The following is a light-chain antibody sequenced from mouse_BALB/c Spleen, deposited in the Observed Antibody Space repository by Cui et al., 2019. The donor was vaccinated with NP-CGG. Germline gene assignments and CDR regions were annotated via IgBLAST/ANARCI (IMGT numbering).Light chain of an antibody. CDR3: ALWYSNHWV. Sequence: QVVVHQESALTTSPGETVTLTCRSSTGAVTTSNYANWVQEKPDHLFTGLIGGTNNRAPGVPARFSGSLIGDKAALTITGAQTEDEAIYFCALWYSNHWVFGGGTKLTVL. CDR2: GTN. J-gene: IGLJ1*01. V-gene: IGLV1*01. CDR1: TGAVTTSNY.